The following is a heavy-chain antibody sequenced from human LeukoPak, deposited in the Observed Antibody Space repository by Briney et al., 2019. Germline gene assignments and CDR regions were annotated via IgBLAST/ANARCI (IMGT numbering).Heavy chain of an antibody. D-gene: IGHD2-15*01. J-gene: IGHJ6*03. CDR1: GGTFSSYA. CDR2: IIPIFGTA. V-gene: IGHV1-69*05. Sequence: GASVKVSCKASGGTFSSYAISWVRQAPGQGLEWMGGIIPIFGTANYAQKFQGRVTITTDESTSTAYMELSSLRSEDTAVYYCARAPDMTPYYYYMDVWGKGTTVTVSS. CDR3: ARAPDMTPYYYYMDV.